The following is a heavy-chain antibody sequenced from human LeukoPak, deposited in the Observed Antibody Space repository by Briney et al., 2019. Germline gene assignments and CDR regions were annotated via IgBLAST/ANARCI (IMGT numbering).Heavy chain of an antibody. V-gene: IGHV3-15*01. CDR1: GFTFSSYW. D-gene: IGHD3-22*01. CDR3: TTDLFYDSSGFSGLFDY. J-gene: IGHJ4*02. Sequence: GGSLRLSCAASGFTFSSYWMSWVRQAPGKGLEWVGRIKSKTDGGTTDYAAPVKGRFTISRDDSKNTLYLQMNSLKTEDTAVYYCTTDLFYDSSGFSGLFDYWGQGTLVTVSS. CDR2: IKSKTDGGTT.